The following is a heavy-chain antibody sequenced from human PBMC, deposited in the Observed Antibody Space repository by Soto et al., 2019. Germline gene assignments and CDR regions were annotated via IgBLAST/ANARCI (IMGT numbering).Heavy chain of an antibody. Sequence: HEHLVQSGAEVKRPGASLKVSCKASGYSFTGYYIHWVRQAPGQGLEWMGWINPDSGATNYAQNFQGRVTLTSDTALSPASMDLTSLTSDDTAVYYCARGDYGTGGYPFPYFDYWGQGTLVIVSS. D-gene: IGHD2-8*02. CDR2: INPDSGAT. CDR3: ARGDYGTGGYPFPYFDY. CDR1: GYSFTGYY. J-gene: IGHJ4*02. V-gene: IGHV1-2*02.